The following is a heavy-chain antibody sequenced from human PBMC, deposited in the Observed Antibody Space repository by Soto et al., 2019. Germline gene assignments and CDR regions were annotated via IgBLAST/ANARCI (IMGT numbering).Heavy chain of an antibody. D-gene: IGHD2-2*01. CDR2: VSYSGST. V-gene: IGHV4-59*01. CDR3: ARGPSKLDN. Sequence: SETLSLTCTVSDASINSYYWSWVRQPPGKGLEWIGSVSYSGSTNYNPSLKSRVTISADMSSNQFSLKLTSVTAADTAVYYCARGPSKLDNWGQGTLVTVSS. CDR1: DASINSYY. J-gene: IGHJ4*02.